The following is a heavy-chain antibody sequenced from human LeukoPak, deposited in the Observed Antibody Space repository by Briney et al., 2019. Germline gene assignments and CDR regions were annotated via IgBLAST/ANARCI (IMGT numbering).Heavy chain of an antibody. CDR1: GGSITNYY. CDR2: VYSSGST. CDR3: ARELLILPNWSDT. D-gene: IGHD2-21*01. Sequence: SETLSLTCTVSGGSITNYYWSWIRQPAGKGLEWIGRVYSSGSTNYNPSLKSQVTMSVDTSKNQFSLNLNSVTAADTAVYYCARELLILPNWSDTWGRGTLVTVSS. V-gene: IGHV4-4*07. J-gene: IGHJ5*02.